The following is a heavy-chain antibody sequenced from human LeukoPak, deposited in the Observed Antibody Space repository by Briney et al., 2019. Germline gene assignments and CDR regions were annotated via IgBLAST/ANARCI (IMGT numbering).Heavy chain of an antibody. D-gene: IGHD4-23*01. CDR3: ARHDYGGNSDAGYY. CDR1: GGTFSSYA. V-gene: IGHV1-69*05. Sequence: VKVSCKASGGTFSSYAISWVRQAPGQGLEWMGRIIPIFGTANYAQKLQGRVTITTDESTSTAYMELSSLRSEDTAVYYCARHDYGGNSDAGYYWGQGTLVPVSS. CDR2: IIPIFGTA. J-gene: IGHJ4*02.